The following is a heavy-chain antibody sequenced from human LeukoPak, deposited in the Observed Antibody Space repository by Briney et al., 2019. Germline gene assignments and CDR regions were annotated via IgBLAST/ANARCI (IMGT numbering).Heavy chain of an antibody. CDR1: GGTFSSYA. J-gene: IGHJ4*02. CDR2: IIPILGIA. V-gene: IGHV1-69*04. Sequence: GASVKVSCKASGGTFSSYAISWVRQAPGQGLEWMGRIIPILGIANYAQKFQGRVTITADKSTSTAYMELSSLRSEDTAVYYCARGHMTTVVXGDYWGQGTLVTVSS. D-gene: IGHD4-17*01. CDR3: ARGHMTTVVXGDY.